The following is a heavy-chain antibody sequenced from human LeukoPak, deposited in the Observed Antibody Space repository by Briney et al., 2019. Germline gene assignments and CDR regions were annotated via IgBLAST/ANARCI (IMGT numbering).Heavy chain of an antibody. CDR3: AKDGYCSGGSCYHNWFDP. Sequence: PGGSLRLSCAASGFTFSSYAMSWVRQAPGKGLEWVSAISGSGGSTYYADSVKGRFTISRDNSKNTLYLQMNSLRAEDTAVYYCAKDGYCSGGSCYHNWFDPWGQGTLVTVSS. CDR2: ISGSGGST. D-gene: IGHD2-15*01. J-gene: IGHJ5*02. V-gene: IGHV3-23*01. CDR1: GFTFSSYA.